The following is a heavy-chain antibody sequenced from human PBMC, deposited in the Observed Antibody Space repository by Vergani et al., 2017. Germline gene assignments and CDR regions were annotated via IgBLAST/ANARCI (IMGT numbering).Heavy chain of an antibody. CDR2: FDPEDGET. V-gene: IGHV1-24*01. J-gene: IGHJ4*02. CDR3: ATVKAGYSSSWNTLYYFDY. CDR1: GYTLTELS. D-gene: IGHD6-13*01. Sequence: QVQLVQSGAEVKKPGASVKVSCKVSGYTLTELSMHWVRQAPGKGLEWMGGFDPEDGETIYAQKFQGRVTMTKDTSTDTAYMELRSLRSEDTAVYYCATVKAGYSSSWNTLYYFDYWGQGTLVTVSS.